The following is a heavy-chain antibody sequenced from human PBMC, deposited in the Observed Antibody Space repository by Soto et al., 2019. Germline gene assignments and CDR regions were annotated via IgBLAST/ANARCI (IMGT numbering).Heavy chain of an antibody. J-gene: IGHJ4*02. V-gene: IGHV1-46*03. CDR2: INPSGGST. Sequence: ASVKVSCKASGYTFTSYYMHWVRQAPGQGLEWMGIINPSGGSTSYAQKFQGRVTMTRDTSTSTVYMELSSLRSEDTAVYYCARDSGGIAVAGNFDYWGQGTLVTVSS. CDR3: ARDSGGIAVAGNFDY. CDR1: GYTFTSYY. D-gene: IGHD6-19*01.